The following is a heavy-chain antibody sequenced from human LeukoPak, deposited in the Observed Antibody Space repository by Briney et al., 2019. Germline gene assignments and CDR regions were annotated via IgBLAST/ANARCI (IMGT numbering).Heavy chain of an antibody. V-gene: IGHV3-30-3*01. J-gene: IGHJ4*02. Sequence: AVSLTLTCAAYGFTFSGYAWRWVRQAPGKGLEWVAVISYDGSNKFYADSVNGLFTISRDHSKNTLYLQMTSLSADEPAVYYCARLPIFTAPFAYWGQGTLVTVSS. CDR1: GFTFSGYA. CDR2: ISYDGSNK. CDR3: ARLPIFTAPFAY.